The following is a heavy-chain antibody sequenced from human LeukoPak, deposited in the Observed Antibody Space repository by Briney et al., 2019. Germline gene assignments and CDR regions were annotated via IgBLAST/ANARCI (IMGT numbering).Heavy chain of an antibody. D-gene: IGHD2-2*01. V-gene: IGHV1-69*13. CDR2: IIPIFGTA. Sequence: PGASVKVSCKASGGTFSSYAISWVRQAPGQGLEWMGGIIPIFGTANYAQKFQGRVTITADESTSTAYMELSSLRSEDTAVYYCATSDAYCSSTSCYLDYWGQGTLVTVSS. J-gene: IGHJ4*02. CDR1: GGTFSSYA. CDR3: ATSDAYCSSTSCYLDY.